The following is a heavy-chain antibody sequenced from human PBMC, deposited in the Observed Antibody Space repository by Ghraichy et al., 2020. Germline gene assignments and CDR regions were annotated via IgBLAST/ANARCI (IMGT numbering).Heavy chain of an antibody. CDR3: ARDFDLLAGYNWPSYFDS. V-gene: IGHV3-30*04. D-gene: IGHD3-9*01. CDR1: GFTFSSYA. Sequence: GESLNISCAASGFTFSSYAMHWVRQRPGQAPEWVALLSYDGLNEHYADSVKGRFTLSRDNSENTLSLQMDNLRPEDTGTYYCARDFDLLAGYNWPSYFDSWGQGVLVSVSS. J-gene: IGHJ4*02. CDR2: LSYDGLNE.